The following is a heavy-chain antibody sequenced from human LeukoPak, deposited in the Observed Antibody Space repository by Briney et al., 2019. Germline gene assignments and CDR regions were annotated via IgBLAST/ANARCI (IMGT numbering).Heavy chain of an antibody. V-gene: IGHV3-21*01. CDR3: ARAARHNSGWRSYFDF. CDR1: GFTFSSYS. D-gene: IGHD6-19*01. CDR2: ISTSSSYI. J-gene: IGHJ4*02. Sequence: PGGSLRLSCAASGFTFSSYSMNWVRQAPGKGLEWVSSISTSSSYICYADSVKGRFTISRDNANNSLYLQMNSLRAEDTAVFYCARAARHNSGWRSYFDFWGRGTLVTVSS.